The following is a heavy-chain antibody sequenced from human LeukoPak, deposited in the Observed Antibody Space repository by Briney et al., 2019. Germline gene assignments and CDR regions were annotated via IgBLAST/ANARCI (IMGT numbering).Heavy chain of an antibody. Sequence: GGSLRLSCAASGFTFSSYAMSWVRQAPGKGLEWVSAISGSGGSTYYADSVKGRFTISRDNSKNTLYLQMNSLRAEETAVYYCARGPPYYDFWSGLGTYYFDYWGQGTLVTVSS. J-gene: IGHJ4*02. CDR1: GFTFSSYA. CDR3: ARGPPYYDFWSGLGTYYFDY. CDR2: ISGSGGST. D-gene: IGHD3-3*01. V-gene: IGHV3-23*01.